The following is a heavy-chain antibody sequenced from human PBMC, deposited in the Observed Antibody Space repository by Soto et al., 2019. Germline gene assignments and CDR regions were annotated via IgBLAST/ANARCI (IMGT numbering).Heavy chain of an antibody. J-gene: IGHJ4*02. CDR1: GGSISSGGYY. CDR3: AKVRRDFAWLSELDYFDY. D-gene: IGHD3-9*01. CDR2: IFYSGST. V-gene: IGHV4-31*03. Sequence: SETLSLTCTVSGGSISSGGYYWSWIRHHPGKGLEWIGYIFYSGSTFYSPSLKSRVTISVDTARNQFSLNLRSVTAEDTAVYYCAKVRRDFAWLSELDYFDYWGQGTPVTVSS.